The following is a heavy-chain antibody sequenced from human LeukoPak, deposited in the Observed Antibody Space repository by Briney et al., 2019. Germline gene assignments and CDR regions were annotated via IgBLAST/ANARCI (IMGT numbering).Heavy chain of an antibody. CDR1: GFTFSSYS. D-gene: IGHD6-13*01. CDR3: ARGIPSIAAAGVSPGIFDY. Sequence: PGGSLRLSCAASGFTFSSYSMNWVRQAPGKGLEWISYISSSGSAIYYADSVKGRFTLSRDNAKNSLYLQMNSLRAEDTAVYYCARGIPSIAAAGVSPGIFDYWGQGTLVTVSS. J-gene: IGHJ4*02. CDR2: ISSSGSAI. V-gene: IGHV3-48*01.